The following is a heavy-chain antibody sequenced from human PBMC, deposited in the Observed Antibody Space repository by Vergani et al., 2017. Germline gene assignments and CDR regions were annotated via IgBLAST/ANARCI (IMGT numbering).Heavy chain of an antibody. CDR1: GYSISSGYY. Sequence: QVQLQESGPGLVKPSETLSLTCAVSGYSISSGYYWGWIRQPPGKGLEWIGSIYHSGSIYYNPSLKSRVTISVDTSKNQFSLKLSSVTAADTAVYYCARETGYSSSGYPPDYWGQGTLVTVSS. J-gene: IGHJ4*02. CDR2: IYHSGSI. D-gene: IGHD6-13*01. V-gene: IGHV4-38-2*02. CDR3: ARETGYSSSGYPPDY.